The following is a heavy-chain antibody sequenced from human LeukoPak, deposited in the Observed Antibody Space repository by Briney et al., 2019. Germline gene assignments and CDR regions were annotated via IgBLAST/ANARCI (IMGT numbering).Heavy chain of an antibody. V-gene: IGHV3-23*01. D-gene: IGHD1-26*01. CDR1: GFTFSSYA. Sequence: PGGSLRLSCAASGFTFSSYAMSWVRQAPGKGLEWVSAISGSGGSTYYADSVKGRFTISRDNSKNTLYLQMNSLRAEDTAVYYCAKDRPVGATSYYYYGMDVWGQGTTVTVSS. CDR2: ISGSGGST. CDR3: AKDRPVGATSYYYYGMDV. J-gene: IGHJ6*02.